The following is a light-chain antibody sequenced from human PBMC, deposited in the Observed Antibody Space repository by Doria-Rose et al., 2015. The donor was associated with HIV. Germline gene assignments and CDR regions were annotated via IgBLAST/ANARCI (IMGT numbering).Light chain of an antibody. CDR3: QQYYDAPA. CDR1: QSLLYTSTNY. CDR2: WAS. J-gene: IGKJ3*01. V-gene: IGKV4-1*01. Sequence: DIRLTQSPESLGMSLGERATLNCKSNQSLLYTSTNYLAWYQQKPAQPPKLWIYWASTRQSVVPARFSGSVSGTEFTPTISSLEAEDVAVYYFQQYYDAPAFGPWTTVDIK.